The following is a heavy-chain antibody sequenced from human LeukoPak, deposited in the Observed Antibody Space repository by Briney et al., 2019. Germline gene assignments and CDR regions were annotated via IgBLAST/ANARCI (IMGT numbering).Heavy chain of an antibody. CDR1: GGSIHSGDYY. D-gene: IGHD6-19*01. CDR3: ARVVAVAAPYYFDY. J-gene: IGHJ4*02. V-gene: IGHV4-30-4*01. Sequence: TSETLSLTCTVSGGSIHSGDYYWSWIRQPPGKGLEWIGNIYYNGITYQNPSLKSRVIMSIDTSKNQFSLKVTSVTAADTAVYYCARVVAVAAPYYFDYWGQGTLVTVSS. CDR2: IYYNGIT.